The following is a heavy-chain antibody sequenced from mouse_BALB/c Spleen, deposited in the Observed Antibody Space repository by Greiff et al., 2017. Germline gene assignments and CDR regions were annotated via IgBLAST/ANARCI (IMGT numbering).Heavy chain of an antibody. J-gene: IGHJ4*01. CDR3: ARRGGTAMDY. CDR1: GFTFSSYY. CDR2: INSNGGST. Sequence: EVKVVESGGGLVKLGGSLKLSCAASGFTFSSYYMSWVRQTPEKRLELVAAINSNGGSTYYPDTVEGRFTISRDNAKNTLYLQMSSLKSEDTALYYCARRGGTAMDYWGQGTSVTVSS. V-gene: IGHV5-6-2*01. D-gene: IGHD1-1*02.